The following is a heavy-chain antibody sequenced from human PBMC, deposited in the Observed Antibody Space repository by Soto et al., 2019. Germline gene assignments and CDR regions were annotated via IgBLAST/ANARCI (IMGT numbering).Heavy chain of an antibody. V-gene: IGHV3-23*01. CDR1: GFTFSSYA. CDR3: AKGGKGLKWQTWTWDFDY. J-gene: IGHJ4*02. Sequence: GGSLRLSCAASGFTFSSYAMSWVRQAPGKGLEWVSAISGSGGSTYYADSVKGRFTISRDNSKNTLYLQMNSLRAEDTAVYYCAKGGKGLKWQTWTWDFDYWGQGTLVTVSS. D-gene: IGHD5-12*01. CDR2: ISGSGGST.